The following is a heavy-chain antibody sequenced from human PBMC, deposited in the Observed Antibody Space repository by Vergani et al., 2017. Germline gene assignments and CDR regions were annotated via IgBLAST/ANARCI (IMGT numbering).Heavy chain of an antibody. Sequence: QLQLQESGPGLVKPSETLSLTCTVSGCSIRSSSYYWGWIRQPPGKGLEWIGTIYYTGTTYYNEAHKSRLTISVDTSKNQFSLNLTSVTAADTAVYYCTRHGRSGWAGYFQHWGQGTLVTASS. CDR2: IYYTGTT. CDR3: TRHGRSGWAGYFQH. CDR1: GCSIRSSSYY. J-gene: IGHJ1*01. D-gene: IGHD6-19*01. V-gene: IGHV4-39*01.